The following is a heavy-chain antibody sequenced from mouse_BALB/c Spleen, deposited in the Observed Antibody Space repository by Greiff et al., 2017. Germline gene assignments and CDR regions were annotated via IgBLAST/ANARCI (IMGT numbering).Heavy chain of an antibody. D-gene: IGHD1-1*01. CDR2: IWAGGST. CDR3: ARGYGSSSAWFAY. Sequence: VQVVESGPGLVAPSQSLSITCTVSGFSLTSYGVHWVRQPPGKGLEWLGVIWAGGSTNYNSALMSRLSISKDNSKSQVFLKMNSLQTDDTAMYYCARGYGSSSAWFAYWGQGTLVTVSA. V-gene: IGHV2-9*02. J-gene: IGHJ3*01. CDR1: GFSLTSYG.